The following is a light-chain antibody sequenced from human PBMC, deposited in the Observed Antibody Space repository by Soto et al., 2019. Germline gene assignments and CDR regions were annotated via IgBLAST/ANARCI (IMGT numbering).Light chain of an antibody. CDR3: QQNHDWPLT. CDR2: DAS. CDR1: QSVGSN. J-gene: IGKJ4*01. V-gene: IGKV3-15*01. Sequence: EIVMTQSPATLSVSPGERATLSCRASQSVGSNLAWYQQKPGQAPRLLIYDASIRATGVPARFSGTGYGTEFTLTINSLQSGDFAVYYCQQNHDWPLTFGGGTKVDIK.